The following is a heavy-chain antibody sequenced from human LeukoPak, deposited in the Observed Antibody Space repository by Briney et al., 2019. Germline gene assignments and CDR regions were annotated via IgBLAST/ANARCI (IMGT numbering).Heavy chain of an antibody. J-gene: IGHJ4*02. Sequence: PGGSLRLSCAASGFTFSSYWMSWVRQAPGKGLEWVANIKQDESEKYYVDSVKGRFTISRDNAKNSLYLQMNSLRAEDTAVYYCARDSPNCGGDCYYFDYWGQGTLVTISS. CDR3: ARDSPNCGGDCYYFDY. CDR2: IKQDESEK. V-gene: IGHV3-7*01. CDR1: GFTFSSYW. D-gene: IGHD2-21*02.